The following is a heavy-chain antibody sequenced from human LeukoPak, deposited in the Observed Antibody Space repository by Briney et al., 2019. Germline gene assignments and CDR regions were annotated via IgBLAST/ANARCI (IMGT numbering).Heavy chain of an antibody. J-gene: IGHJ4*02. CDR3: ARGREYSCSSGYDY. D-gene: IGHD6-6*01. CDR1: GGTFSSYA. V-gene: IGHV1-69*13. CDR2: IIPIFGTA. Sequence: SAKVSCKASGGTFSSYAISWVRQAPGQGLEWMGGIIPIFGTANYAQKFQGRVTITADESTSTAYMELSSLRSEDTAVYYCARGREYSCSSGYDYWGQGTLVTVSS.